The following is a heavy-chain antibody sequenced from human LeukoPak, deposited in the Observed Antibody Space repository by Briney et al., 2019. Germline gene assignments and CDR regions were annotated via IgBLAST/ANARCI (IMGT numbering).Heavy chain of an antibody. D-gene: IGHD6-19*01. CDR1: GGSISSYY. CDR2: IYYSGST. V-gene: IGHV4-39*01. Sequence: PSETLSLTCTVSGGSISSYYWGWIRQPPGKGLEWIGSIYYSGSTYYNPSLKSRVTISVDTSKNQFSLKLSSVTAADTAVYYCARRGSYSSGWNFDYWGQGTLVTVSS. CDR3: ARRGSYSSGWNFDY. J-gene: IGHJ4*02.